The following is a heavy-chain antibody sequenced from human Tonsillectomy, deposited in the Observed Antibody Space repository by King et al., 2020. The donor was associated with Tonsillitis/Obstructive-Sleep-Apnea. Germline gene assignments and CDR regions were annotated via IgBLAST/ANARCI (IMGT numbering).Heavy chain of an antibody. CDR3: AKDQGSSSPEGY. J-gene: IGHJ4*02. CDR2: IIGSVVST. CDR1: GFTFSSYA. Sequence: QLVQSGGGLVQPGGSLRLSCAAPGFTFSSYAMSWVRQAPGKGLEWVSAIIGSVVSTNYANSVKGRFTISRDNSKNTLYLQMNSLRAEDTAVYYCAKDQGSSSPEGYWGQGTLVTVSS. D-gene: IGHD6-6*01. V-gene: IGHV3-23*04.